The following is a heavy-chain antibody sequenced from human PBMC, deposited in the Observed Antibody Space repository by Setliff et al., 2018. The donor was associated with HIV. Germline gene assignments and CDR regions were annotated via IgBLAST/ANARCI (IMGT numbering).Heavy chain of an antibody. CDR1: GFSFRNSFYN. CDR2: IYYSGTT. V-gene: IGHV4-39*01. CDR3: ARLSGGMVPNY. J-gene: IGHJ4*02. Sequence: SETLSLTCNVSGFSFRNSFYNWGWIRQPPGKGLEWIGTIYYSGTTYYNPSLKSRVTMSIDTSQNQFSLKLTSVTAADTAVYYCARLSGGMVPNYWGQGTLVTVSS. D-gene: IGHD3-10*01.